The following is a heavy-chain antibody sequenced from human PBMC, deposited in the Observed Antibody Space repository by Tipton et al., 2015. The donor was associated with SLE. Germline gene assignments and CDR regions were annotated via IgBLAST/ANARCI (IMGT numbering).Heavy chain of an antibody. Sequence: TLSLTCTVSGGSISSSSYYWGWIRQPPGKGLEWIGSIYYRGNTYYNPSLKSRVTISVDTSKNQFSLKLSSVTAADTAVYYCARDWGGEALDFWGQGTLVTVSS. V-gene: IGHV4-39*07. CDR1: GGSISSSSYY. CDR2: IYYRGNT. J-gene: IGHJ4*02. CDR3: ARDWGGEALDF. D-gene: IGHD2-21*01.